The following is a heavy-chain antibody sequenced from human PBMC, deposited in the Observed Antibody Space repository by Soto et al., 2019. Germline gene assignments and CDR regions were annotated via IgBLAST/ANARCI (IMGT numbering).Heavy chain of an antibody. CDR2: INPNGGVT. J-gene: IGHJ6*03. D-gene: IGHD5-12*01. CDR3: ARESGGATATLDYYYFYMDV. CDR1: GDSFNDYY. Sequence: QVQLVQSGAEVRKPGASVTVSCRSSGDSFNDYYIHWVRQAPGQGFEWMGWINPNGGVTKYAQKFQGWVSMTSDTSISTVYMQLSRLRSDDTAVYYCARESGGATATLDYYYFYMDVWGTGPTVTVSS. V-gene: IGHV1-2*04.